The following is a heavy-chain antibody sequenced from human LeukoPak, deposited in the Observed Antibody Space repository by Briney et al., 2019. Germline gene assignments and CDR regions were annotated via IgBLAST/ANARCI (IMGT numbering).Heavy chain of an antibody. CDR2: IRSSTRYI. J-gene: IGHJ4*02. CDR3: ARDRYSGYDCFDY. D-gene: IGHD5-12*01. V-gene: IGHV3-21*01. Sequence: PGGFLRLSCAASGFIFSNYSLNWVRQAPGKGLEWVSSIRSSTRYIFYADSVKGRFTVSRDNAKNSLFLQMNSLRAEDTAVYYCARDRYSGYDCFDYWGQGTLVTVSS. CDR1: GFIFSNYS.